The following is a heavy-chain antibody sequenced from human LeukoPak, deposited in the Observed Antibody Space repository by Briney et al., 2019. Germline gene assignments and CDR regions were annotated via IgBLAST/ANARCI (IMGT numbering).Heavy chain of an antibody. CDR3: AIDRCGGYCYTHGAFDM. CDR1: GFTFSSYS. CDR2: ISSSSSYI. J-gene: IGHJ3*02. Sequence: PGGSLRLSCTASGFTFSSYSMNWVRQAPGPGLEWASSISSSSSYINYADSVQGRFTTSTDNAKNSPYLQMNSLRAEDTAVYYCAIDRCGGYCYTHGAFDMWGRGTMVSV. D-gene: IGHD2-21*01. V-gene: IGHV3-21*01.